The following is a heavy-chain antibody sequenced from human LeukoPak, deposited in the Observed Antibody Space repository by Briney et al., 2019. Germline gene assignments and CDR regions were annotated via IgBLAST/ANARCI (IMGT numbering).Heavy chain of an antibody. CDR1: GFTFSSYA. V-gene: IGHV3-23*01. CDR2: ISGSGSST. CDR3: AKPSLIVGATVGFDY. J-gene: IGHJ4*02. Sequence: GGSLRLSCAASGFTFSSYAMSWVRQAPGKGLEWVSAISGSGSSTYYADSVKGRFTISRANSKNTLYLQMNSLRAEDTAVYYCAKPSLIVGATVGFDYWGQGTLVTVSS. D-gene: IGHD1-26*01.